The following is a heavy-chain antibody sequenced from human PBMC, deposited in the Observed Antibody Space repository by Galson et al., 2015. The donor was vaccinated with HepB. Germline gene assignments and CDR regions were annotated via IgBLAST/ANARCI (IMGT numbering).Heavy chain of an antibody. D-gene: IGHD6-13*01. V-gene: IGHV1-46*01. CDR2: INPSGSST. CDR1: GYTFTSYS. CDR3: AREPPYSTSWAPWDSNGMDV. J-gene: IGHJ6*02. Sequence: SVKVSCKASGYTFTSYSMHWVRQAPGQGLEWMGIINPSGSSTSNAQKFQGRLTMTRDTSTSTVYMELSSLISEDTAVYYCAREPPYSTSWAPWDSNGMDVWGQGTTVTVSS.